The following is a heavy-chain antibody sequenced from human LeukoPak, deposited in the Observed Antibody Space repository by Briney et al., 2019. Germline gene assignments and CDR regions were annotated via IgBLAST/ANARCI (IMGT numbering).Heavy chain of an antibody. D-gene: IGHD2-2*01. J-gene: IGHJ4*02. V-gene: IGHV4-59*01. CDR1: GGSIRSYY. CDR2: IYYSGST. Sequence: PSETLSLTCTGSGGSIRSYYWSWIRQPQGKGLEWIGYIYYSGSTNYNPSLKSRVSISVDTSKNQFSLKLSSVTAADTAVYYCARHLGYCSSTSCYFAYWGQGTLVTVSS. CDR3: ARHLGYCSSTSCYFAY.